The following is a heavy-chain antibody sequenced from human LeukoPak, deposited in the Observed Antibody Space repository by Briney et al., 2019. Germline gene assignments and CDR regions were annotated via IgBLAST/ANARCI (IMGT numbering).Heavy chain of an antibody. CDR3: AIYPDGIAADSFDY. V-gene: IGHV3-30-3*01. CDR1: GFTFSSYA. J-gene: IGHJ4*02. CDR2: ISYDGSNK. D-gene: IGHD6-13*01. Sequence: GGSLRLSCAASGFTFSSYAMHWVRQAPGKGLEWVAVISYDGSNKYYADSVKGRFTISRDNSKNTLYLQMNSLRAEDTAVYYCAIYPDGIAADSFDYWGQGTLVTVSS.